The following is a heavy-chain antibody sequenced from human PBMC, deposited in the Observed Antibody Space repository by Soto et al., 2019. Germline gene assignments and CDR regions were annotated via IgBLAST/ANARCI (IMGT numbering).Heavy chain of an antibody. D-gene: IGHD6-13*01. Sequence: EVQLLESGGGLVQPGGSLRLSCAASGFTFSNFAMSWVRQAPGKGLEWVSTLSGSGGSTYYGDSVKGRFTISRDNSNNMVYLQMTSLRAEDTALYYCAHNPGRRSWYRYFDFWGQGTLVTVSS. CDR1: GFTFSNFA. CDR2: LSGSGGST. V-gene: IGHV3-23*01. J-gene: IGHJ4*02. CDR3: AHNPGRRSWYRYFDF.